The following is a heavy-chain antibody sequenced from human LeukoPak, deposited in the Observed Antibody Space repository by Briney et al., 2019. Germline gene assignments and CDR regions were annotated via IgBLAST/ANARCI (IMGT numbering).Heavy chain of an antibody. D-gene: IGHD1-26*01. V-gene: IGHV3-23*01. CDR1: EFTFSSYA. CDR3: AKCRSYSRSWTDY. CDR2: ISGDGGST. Sequence: GGSLRLSCAASEFTFSSYAMSWVRQAPGKGLEWDSVISGDGGSTYYADSVKGRFTISRDNSKNTLYLQMNSLRAEDTAVYYCAKCRSYSRSWTDYWGQGTLVTVSS. J-gene: IGHJ4*02.